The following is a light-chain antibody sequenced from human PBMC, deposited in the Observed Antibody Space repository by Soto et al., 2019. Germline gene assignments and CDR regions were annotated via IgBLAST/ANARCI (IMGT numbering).Light chain of an antibody. CDR2: EAT. CDR1: SNDVGGYDL. V-gene: IGLV2-23*02. Sequence: QSALTQPASVSGSPGQSITISCTGTSNDVGGYDLVSWYQHHPGKAPKLIIYEATKRPSGVSDRFSGSKSGNTASLTISALPAEDEADYSCCSFAGGATFVFGGGTKVTVL. J-gene: IGLJ2*01. CDR3: CSFAGGATFV.